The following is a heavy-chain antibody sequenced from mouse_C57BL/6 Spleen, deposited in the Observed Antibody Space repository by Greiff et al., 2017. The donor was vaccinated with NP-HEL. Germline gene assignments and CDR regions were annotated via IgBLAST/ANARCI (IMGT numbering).Heavy chain of an antibody. J-gene: IGHJ2*01. CDR2: IDPANGNT. CDR1: GFNIKNTY. CDR3: ARLVNYYYGSSPSFDY. Sequence: EVQLQQSVAELVRPGASVKLSCTASGFNIKNTYMHWVKQRPEQGLEWIGRIDPANGNTKYAPKFQGKATITADTSSNTAYLQLSSLTSEDTAIYYCARLVNYYYGSSPSFDYWGQGTTLTVSS. D-gene: IGHD1-1*01. V-gene: IGHV14-3*01.